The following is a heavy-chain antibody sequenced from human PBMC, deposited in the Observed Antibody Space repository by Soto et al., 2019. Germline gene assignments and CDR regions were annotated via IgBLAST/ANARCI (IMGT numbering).Heavy chain of an antibody. Sequence: SETLSLTCRVSGGSISSSSYYWGWIRQPPGRGLEWIGSIYYSGSIYYNPSLKSRVTISVDTSKNQFSLKLSSVTAAETAVYYCARQSSGWYNWFDPWGQGTLVTVSS. CDR2: IYYSGSI. J-gene: IGHJ5*02. CDR3: ARQSSGWYNWFDP. CDR1: GGSISSSSYY. D-gene: IGHD6-19*01. V-gene: IGHV4-39*01.